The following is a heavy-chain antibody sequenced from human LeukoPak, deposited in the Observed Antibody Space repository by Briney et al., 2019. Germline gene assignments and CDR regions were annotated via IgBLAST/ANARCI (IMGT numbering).Heavy chain of an antibody. CDR2: IYPGYSDT. D-gene: IGHD1-26*01. J-gene: IGHJ4*02. Sequence: GESLKISCKGSGYSFTNYWIGWVRQMPGKGLEWMGIIYPGYSDTRYSPSSQGQVTISADKSISTAYLQWSSLKASDTAMYYCARLWDQSCDYWGQGTLVTVSS. CDR3: ARLWDQSCDY. CDR1: GYSFTNYW. V-gene: IGHV5-51*01.